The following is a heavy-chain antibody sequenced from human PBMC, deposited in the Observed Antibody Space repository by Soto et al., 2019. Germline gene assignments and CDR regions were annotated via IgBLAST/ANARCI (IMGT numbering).Heavy chain of an antibody. V-gene: IGHV4-59*01. CDR2: IYYSGST. J-gene: IGHJ4*02. Sequence: PSETLSLTCTVSGASISSYYWSWIRQPPGKGLEWIGYIYYSGSTNYNPSLKSRVTISVDTSKNQFSLKLSSVTAADTALYYFAKDITLCFSGGSCYRTALDYWGQGTLVTVSS. CDR1: GASISSYY. D-gene: IGHD2-15*01. CDR3: AKDITLCFSGGSCYRTALDY.